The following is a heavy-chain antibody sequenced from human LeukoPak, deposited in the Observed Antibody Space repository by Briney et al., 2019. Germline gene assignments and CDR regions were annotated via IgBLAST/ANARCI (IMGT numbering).Heavy chain of an antibody. J-gene: IGHJ5*02. CDR2: IYYSGST. Sequence: PSETLSLTCTVSGGSISNYYWSWVRQPPGKGLEWIGYIYYSGSTNYNPSLKSRVTISVDTSKNQFSLKLSSVTPADTAVYYCARDLYNWLDPWGQGTLVTVSS. CDR1: GGSISNYY. CDR3: ARDLYNWLDP. V-gene: IGHV4-59*01.